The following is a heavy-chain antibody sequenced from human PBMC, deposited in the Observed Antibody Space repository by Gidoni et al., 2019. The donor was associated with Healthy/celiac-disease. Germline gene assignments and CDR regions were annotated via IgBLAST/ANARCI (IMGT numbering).Heavy chain of an antibody. D-gene: IGHD4-17*01. CDR1: GGAISSSRYY. CDR3: ARTTVTMWIDY. Sequence: QLQLQESCPGRVTPSETLSLTCTIPGGAISSSRYYWGWIRQPPGKGLAWIGSIYYSGSTYYNRFLKSRVTISVDTSKNQFSLKLSSVTAADTAVYYCARTTVTMWIDYWGQGTLVTVSS. CDR2: IYYSGST. V-gene: IGHV4-39*01. J-gene: IGHJ4*02.